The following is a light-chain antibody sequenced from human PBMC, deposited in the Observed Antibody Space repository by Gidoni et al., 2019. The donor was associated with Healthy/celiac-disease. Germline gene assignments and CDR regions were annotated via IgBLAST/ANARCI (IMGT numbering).Light chain of an antibody. CDR3: RQYKNWPPIT. Sequence: EIVMTQSPATLSVSPGERATLSCRASQSVSSNLAWYQQKPGQAPRLLIYGASTMATGIPARFSGSGSGTEFTLTISSLQSEDFAVYYCRQYKNWPPITFGQGTRLEIK. CDR1: QSVSSN. CDR2: GAS. J-gene: IGKJ5*01. V-gene: IGKV3-15*01.